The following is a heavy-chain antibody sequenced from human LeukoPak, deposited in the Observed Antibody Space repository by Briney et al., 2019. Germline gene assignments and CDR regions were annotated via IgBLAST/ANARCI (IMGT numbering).Heavy chain of an antibody. CDR1: GGSISSYY. V-gene: IGHV4-59*01. D-gene: IGHD3-22*01. J-gene: IGHJ4*02. Sequence: PSETLSLTCTVSGGSISSYYWSWIRQPPGKGLEWIGYIYYRGSTNYNPSLKSRVTISVDTSKNQFSLKLSSVTAADTAVYYCAREARYYYDSSGSSLFDYWGQGTLVTVSS. CDR3: AREARYYYDSSGSSLFDY. CDR2: IYYRGST.